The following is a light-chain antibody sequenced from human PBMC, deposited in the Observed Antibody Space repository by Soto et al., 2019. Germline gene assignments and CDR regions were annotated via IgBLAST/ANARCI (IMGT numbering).Light chain of an antibody. Sequence: EIVLTQSPGTLSLSPGERATLSCRASQSVSSSYLAWYQQKPGQAPRLLIYDASSRATGIPDRFSGSGSGTDFTLTISRLEPEDFAVYYCKQYGSSPPTFGGGTKVEIK. CDR2: DAS. CDR3: KQYGSSPPT. CDR1: QSVSSSY. J-gene: IGKJ4*01. V-gene: IGKV3-20*01.